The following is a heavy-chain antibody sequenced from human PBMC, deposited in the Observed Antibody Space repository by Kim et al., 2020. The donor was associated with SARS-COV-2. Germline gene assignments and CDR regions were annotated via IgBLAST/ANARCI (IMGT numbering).Heavy chain of an antibody. CDR2: IDDGSQYI. V-gene: IGHV3-23*03. CDR1: GFNFGGYT. CDR3: AKDGAMPWTLHAFDD. J-gene: IGHJ3*01. Sequence: GGSLRLSCAASGFNFGGYTMGWVRQAPGKGLECVSSIDDGSQYIYYADSVKGRFTISRDNYKNTLFLEINSLRAEDTAVYYCAKDGAMPWTLHAFDDWGLGTVVTVSS. D-gene: IGHD2-2*01.